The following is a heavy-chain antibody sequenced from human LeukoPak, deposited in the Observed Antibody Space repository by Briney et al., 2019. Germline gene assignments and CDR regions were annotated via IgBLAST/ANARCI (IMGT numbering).Heavy chain of an antibody. CDR1: GFTFSSYN. CDR3: ARVGLDNTGWHISWFDP. V-gene: IGHV3-48*04. J-gene: IGHJ5*02. D-gene: IGHD6-19*01. CDR2: ITRSSDTI. Sequence: GESLRLSCAASGFTFSSYNMDWVRQAPGKGLEWVSYITRSSDTIYYRDSVKGRFTISRDNAQNSLFLQMNSLRAEDTAIYYCARVGLDNTGWHISWFDPWGQGTLVTVSS.